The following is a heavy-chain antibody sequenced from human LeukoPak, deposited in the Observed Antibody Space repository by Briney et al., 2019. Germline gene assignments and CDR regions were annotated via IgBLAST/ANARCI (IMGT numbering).Heavy chain of an antibody. Sequence: ASVTVSRMSSLHTFTIYDINWVRQTTGQGLEWMGGMNADSGNTGCTQKFQGRVTMTRNPSISTAYMELSSLTSEGTGVYYCAGRIAVAGVGIVYWGPGTLVTVSS. CDR1: LHTFTIYD. D-gene: IGHD6-13*01. CDR3: AGRIAVAGVGIVY. V-gene: IGHV1-8*01. J-gene: IGHJ4*02. CDR2: MNADSGNT.